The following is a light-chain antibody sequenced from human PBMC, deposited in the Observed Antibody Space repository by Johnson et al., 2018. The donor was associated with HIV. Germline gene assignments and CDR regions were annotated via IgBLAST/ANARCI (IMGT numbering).Light chain of an antibody. CDR1: SSNIGINF. CDR2: DNN. CDR3: GTWDNSLNGYV. V-gene: IGLV1-51*01. J-gene: IGLJ1*01. Sequence: QAVLTQPPSVSAAPGQKVTISCSGSSSNIGINFVAWYQQVPGTAPKLLSYDNNKRPSRIPDRFSGSKSGTSATLCITGLHTGDEADYYCGTWDNSLNGYVFGTGTKVTVL.